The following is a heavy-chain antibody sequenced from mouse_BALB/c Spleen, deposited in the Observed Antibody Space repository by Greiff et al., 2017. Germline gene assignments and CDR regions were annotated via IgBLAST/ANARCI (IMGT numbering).Heavy chain of an antibody. D-gene: IGHD2-14*01. J-gene: IGHJ3*01. CDR2: INPNNGGT. Sequence: VQLKQSGPELVKPGASVKIPCKASGYTFTDYNMDWVKQSHGKSLEWIGDINPNNGGTIYNQKFKGKATLTVDKSSSTAYMELRSLTSEDTAVYYCARGVRFAYWGQGTLVTVSA. CDR1: GYTFTDYN. CDR3: ARGVRFAY. V-gene: IGHV1-18*01.